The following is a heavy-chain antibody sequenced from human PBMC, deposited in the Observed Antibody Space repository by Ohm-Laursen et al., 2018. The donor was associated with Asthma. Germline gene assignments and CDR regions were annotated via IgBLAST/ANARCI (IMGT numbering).Heavy chain of an antibody. J-gene: IGHJ4*02. D-gene: IGHD6-19*01. Sequence: TLSLTCTVSGGSISSGGYYWSWIRQHPGKGLEWIGYIYYSGSTYYNPSLKSRVTISVDTSKNQFSLELTSVTAADTAVYYCARSIGWYSLDLWGQGTLVTVSS. CDR3: ARSIGWYSLDL. CDR2: IYYSGST. CDR1: GGSISSGGYY. V-gene: IGHV4-31*03.